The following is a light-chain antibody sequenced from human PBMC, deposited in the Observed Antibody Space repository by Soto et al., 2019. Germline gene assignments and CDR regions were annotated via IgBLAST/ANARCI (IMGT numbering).Light chain of an antibody. CDR3: QKYNSAPNT. CDR1: QDISNY. CDR2: AAS. V-gene: IGKV1-27*01. J-gene: IGKJ2*01. Sequence: DIEMTQSPSSLSVSVGDRVTITCRASQDISNYLAWYQQKPGEVPKLLIYAASTLQKGVQTRFSGGGSGTLFTLTISSLQPDDVATYYCQKYNSAPNTFGRGTRLEIK.